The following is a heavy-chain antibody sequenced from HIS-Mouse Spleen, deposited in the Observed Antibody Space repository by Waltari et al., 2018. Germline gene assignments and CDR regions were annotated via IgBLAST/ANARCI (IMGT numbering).Heavy chain of an antibody. J-gene: IGHJ4*02. CDR3: ARSGCGGDCLPDY. D-gene: IGHD2-21*02. V-gene: IGHV3-66*01. CDR1: GFTVSSNY. Sequence: EVQLVESGGGLVQPGGSLRLSCAASGFTVSSNYMGWVRQAPGKVLEWVSVIYSGGSTYYADSVKGRFTISRDNSKNTLYLQMNSLRAEDTAVYYCARSGCGGDCLPDYWGQGTLVTVSS. CDR2: IYSGGST.